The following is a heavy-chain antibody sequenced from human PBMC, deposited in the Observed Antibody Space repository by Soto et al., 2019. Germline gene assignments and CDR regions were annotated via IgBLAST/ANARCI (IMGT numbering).Heavy chain of an antibody. CDR3: GRQAARNYIDS. V-gene: IGHV3-11*01. Sequence: GGSLRLSCVASGFTFSDYSMSWIRQAPGKGLEWLAFIDSRGRTLSYADSVRGRFTISRDNAENSVYLQMDSLRADDTAVYYRGRQAARNYIDSWGQGNSVTVSS. CDR2: IDSRGRTL. D-gene: IGHD6-6*01. CDR1: GFTFSDYS. J-gene: IGHJ4*02.